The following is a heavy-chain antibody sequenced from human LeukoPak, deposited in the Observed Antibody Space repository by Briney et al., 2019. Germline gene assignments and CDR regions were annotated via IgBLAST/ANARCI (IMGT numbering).Heavy chain of an antibody. V-gene: IGHV3-11*01. Sequence: PGGSLRLSCAASGSTFSDYYMSWIRQAPGKGLEWVSYISSSGSTIYYADSVKGRFTISRDNAKNSLYLQMNSLRAEDTAVYYCARVSSGWYRKLDYWGQGTLVTVSS. CDR2: ISSSGSTI. CDR1: GSTFSDYY. D-gene: IGHD6-19*01. J-gene: IGHJ4*02. CDR3: ARVSSGWYRKLDY.